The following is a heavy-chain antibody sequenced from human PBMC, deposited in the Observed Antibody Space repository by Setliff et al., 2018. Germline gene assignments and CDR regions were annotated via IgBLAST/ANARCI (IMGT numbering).Heavy chain of an antibody. CDR2: ISYDGINK. D-gene: IGHD3-3*01. V-gene: IGHV3-30*01. CDR1: GFTFNTYA. J-gene: IGHJ4*02. CDR3: VRDSPSSLYNFWSGCSDY. Sequence: QPGGSLRLSCAASGFTFNTYAMHWVRQAPGKGLEWLAVISYDGINKYYADSVRGRFTIARDNSKNTLFLQMNSLRTDDTAVFYCVRDSPSSLYNFWSGCSDYWGQGTLVTVSS.